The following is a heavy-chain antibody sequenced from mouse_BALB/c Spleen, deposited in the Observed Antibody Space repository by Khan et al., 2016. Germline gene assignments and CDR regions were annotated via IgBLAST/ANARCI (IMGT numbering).Heavy chain of an antibody. CDR1: GYTFTSYW. V-gene: IGHV1-87*01. Sequence: VQLQESGAELARPGASVKLSCKASGYTFTSYWMQWVKQRPGQGLEWIGAIYPEDGDTRYTQKFKGKATLTADKSSSTAYMQLSSLASEDSAVYYWARRFGTTVSFDYWGQGTTLTVSS. J-gene: IGHJ2*01. CDR3: ARRFGTTVSFDY. D-gene: IGHD1-1*01. CDR2: IYPEDGDT.